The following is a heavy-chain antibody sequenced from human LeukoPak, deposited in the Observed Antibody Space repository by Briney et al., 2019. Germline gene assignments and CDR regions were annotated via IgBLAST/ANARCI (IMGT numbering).Heavy chain of an antibody. CDR1: GYTFTGYY. D-gene: IGHD3-3*01. CDR3: ARDGDFWSGYYPTFDY. Sequence: ASVKVSCKASGYTFTGYYMHWVRQAPGQGLEWMGRINPNSGGTNYAQEFQGRVTMTRDTSISTAYMELSRLRSDDTAVYYCARDGDFWSGYYPTFDYWGQGTLVTVSS. J-gene: IGHJ4*02. CDR2: INPNSGGT. V-gene: IGHV1-2*06.